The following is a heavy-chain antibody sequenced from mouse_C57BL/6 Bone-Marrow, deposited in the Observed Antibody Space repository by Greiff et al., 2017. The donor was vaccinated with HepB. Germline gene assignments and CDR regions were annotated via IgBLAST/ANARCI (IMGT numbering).Heavy chain of an antibody. CDR1: GFTFSSYA. Sequence: EVQVVESGGGLVKPGGSLKLSCAASGFTFSSYAMSWVRQTPEKRLEWVATISDGGNYTYYPDNVKGRFTISRDNAKNNLYLQMSHLKSEDTAMYYCARGGRVTTVVGSHWYFDVWGTGTTVTVSS. CDR3: ARGGRVTTVVGSHWYFDV. CDR2: ISDGGNYT. D-gene: IGHD1-1*01. J-gene: IGHJ1*03. V-gene: IGHV5-4*01.